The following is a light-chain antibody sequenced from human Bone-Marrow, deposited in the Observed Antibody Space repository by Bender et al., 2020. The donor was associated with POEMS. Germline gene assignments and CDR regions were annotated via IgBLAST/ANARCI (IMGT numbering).Light chain of an antibody. Sequence: QSVLTQPPSASGTPGQRVTISCSGGSSNIGAHAVNWYQHLPGTAPKLLIYSSHRRPSEVPDRFSGSRSGTSASLAISGLQSEDEADYHCSSYRTNNTLAVFGGGTRLTVL. CDR2: SSH. J-gene: IGLJ3*02. CDR3: SSYRTNNTLAV. V-gene: IGLV1-44*01. CDR1: SSNIGAHA.